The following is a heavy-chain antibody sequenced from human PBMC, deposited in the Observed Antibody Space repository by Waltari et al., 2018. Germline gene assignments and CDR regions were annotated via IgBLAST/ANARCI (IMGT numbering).Heavy chain of an antibody. D-gene: IGHD3-10*01. CDR1: GGTSSSYA. J-gene: IGHJ4*02. CDR2: IMPIFGTA. Sequence: QVQLVKSGTEVQKSVSSVRVSCKASGGTSSSYAICWVRQAPGQGLEWRGGIMPIFGTANYAQKFQGRVTITADESTSTAYMELSSLRSEDTAVYYCAREYYGSGLAFDYWGQGTLVTVSA. CDR3: AREYYGSGLAFDY. V-gene: IGHV1-69*01.